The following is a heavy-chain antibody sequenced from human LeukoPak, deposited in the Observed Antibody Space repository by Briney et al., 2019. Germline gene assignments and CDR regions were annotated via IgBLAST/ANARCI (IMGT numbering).Heavy chain of an antibody. Sequence: ASVKVSCKASGYIFTGYYIHWVRQALGQGLEWMGRINPNNGGTNYAQKFQGRVTMTRDTSINTAYMELSRLRSDDTAVYYCAREPLAVTTEYYFDYWGQGTLVTVSS. V-gene: IGHV1-2*06. J-gene: IGHJ4*02. D-gene: IGHD4-11*01. CDR1: GYIFTGYY. CDR3: AREPLAVTTEYYFDY. CDR2: INPNNGGT.